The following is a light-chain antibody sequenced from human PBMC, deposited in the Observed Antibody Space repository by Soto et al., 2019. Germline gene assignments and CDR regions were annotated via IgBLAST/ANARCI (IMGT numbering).Light chain of an antibody. CDR3: SSYSNTNTPIV. CDR2: EVT. Sequence: QSALSQPASVSGSPGQSITISCTGTASDVGGYNYVSWYQHHPGKGPKLLIYEVTNRPSGVSYRFSGSKSGYTASLIISGLQADDEGDYYCSSYSNTNTPIVFGGGTKLTVL. CDR1: ASDVGGYNY. J-gene: IGLJ2*01. V-gene: IGLV2-14*01.